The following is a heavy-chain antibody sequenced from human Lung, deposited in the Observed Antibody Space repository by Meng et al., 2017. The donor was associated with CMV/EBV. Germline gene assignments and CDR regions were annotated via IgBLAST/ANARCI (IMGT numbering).Heavy chain of an antibody. Sequence: ASXXVSXKASGYTFNTYGLSWVRQAPGQGLEWMAWISPYTGNTKFAQKFQGRVTMTTDISTTTAYMELTSLRSDDTAVYYCARDGAQGVVIVIPGSTSMELGXQGNXVTVSS. D-gene: IGHD2/OR15-2a*01. CDR2: ISPYTGNT. J-gene: IGHJ6*02. CDR1: GYTFNTYG. V-gene: IGHV1-18*01. CDR3: ARDGAQGVVIVIPGSTSMEL.